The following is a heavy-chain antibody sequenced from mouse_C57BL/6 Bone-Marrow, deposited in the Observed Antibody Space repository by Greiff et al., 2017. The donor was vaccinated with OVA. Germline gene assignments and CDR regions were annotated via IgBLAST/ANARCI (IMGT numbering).Heavy chain of an antibody. CDR3: ARRADYYGSSYFAY. D-gene: IGHD1-1*01. Sequence: QVQLQQPGAELVKPGASVKMSCKASGYTFTSYWITWVKQRPGQGLEWIGDIYPGSGSTNYNEKFKSKATLTVDTSSSTAYMQLSSLTSEDSAVYYCARRADYYGSSYFAYWGQGTLVTVSA. CDR2: IYPGSGST. V-gene: IGHV1-55*01. J-gene: IGHJ3*01. CDR1: GYTFTSYW.